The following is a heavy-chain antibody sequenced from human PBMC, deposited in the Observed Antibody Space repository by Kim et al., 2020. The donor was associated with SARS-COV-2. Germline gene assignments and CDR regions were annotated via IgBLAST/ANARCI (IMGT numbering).Heavy chain of an antibody. J-gene: IGHJ1*01. Sequence: GGSLRLSCAASGLTFSSYWMPWVRQAPGKGLEWLANIKKDGSTLYYVDSVKGRFTISRDNAKNTLFLHMNSLRDDDTAVYYCSRDRWGGAGGALAVWGQG. CDR1: GLTFSSYW. V-gene: IGHV3-7*03. CDR3: SRDRWGGAGGALAV. CDR2: IKKDGSTL. D-gene: IGHD6-19*01.